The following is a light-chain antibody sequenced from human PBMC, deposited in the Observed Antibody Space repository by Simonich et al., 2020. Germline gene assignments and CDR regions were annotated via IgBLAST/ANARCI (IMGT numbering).Light chain of an antibody. Sequence: QSALTQPASVSGSPGQSITISCTGTSSDVGGYNYVSWYQQHPGKAPKLMIYDVSRRPSGVANRFSGSKYGNTASLTISGFQAEDEADYYCSSYTSSSTLVFGGGTKLTVL. V-gene: IGLV2-14*01. CDR1: SSDVGGYNY. CDR2: DVS. J-gene: IGLJ3*02. CDR3: SSYTSSSTLV.